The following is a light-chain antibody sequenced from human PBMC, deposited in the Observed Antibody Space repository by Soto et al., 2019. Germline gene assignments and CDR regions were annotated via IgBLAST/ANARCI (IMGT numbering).Light chain of an antibody. CDR3: AALDDSLNGPV. CDR2: SNN. J-gene: IGLJ2*01. V-gene: IGLV1-44*01. Sequence: QSVLTQPPSASGTPGQRVTISCSGSSSNIGSNTVNWYQQLPGTAPKLLIYSNNQRPSGVPDRFSGSKSGTSASLAISGLQSEDEADYYCAALDDSLNGPVFGGGTKLTV. CDR1: SSNIGSNT.